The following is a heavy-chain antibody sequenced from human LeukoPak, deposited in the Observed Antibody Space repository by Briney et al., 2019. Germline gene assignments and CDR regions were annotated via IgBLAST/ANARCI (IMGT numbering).Heavy chain of an antibody. Sequence: ASVKVSCKASGYTFTGYYMHWVRQAPGQGLEWMGWINPNSGGTNYAQKFQGRVTMTRDTSISTAYMELSRLRSDDTAVYYCARTPYDSSGYLDAFDIWGQGTMVTVSS. CDR1: GYTFTGYY. V-gene: IGHV1-2*02. CDR3: ARTPYDSSGYLDAFDI. D-gene: IGHD3-22*01. CDR2: INPNSGGT. J-gene: IGHJ3*02.